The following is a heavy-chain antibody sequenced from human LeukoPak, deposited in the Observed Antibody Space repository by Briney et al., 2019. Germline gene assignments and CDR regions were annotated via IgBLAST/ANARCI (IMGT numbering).Heavy chain of an antibody. V-gene: IGHV4-4*07. CDR2: VHTSGST. CDR3: ARDQYYYDSSGYYSFDY. J-gene: IGHJ4*02. Sequence: SETLSLTCTVSGGSISGYHWSRIRQPAGKGLEWIGRVHTSGSTNYNPSLKSRVTMSVDTSKNQFSLKLSSVTAADTAVYYCARDQYYYDSSGYYSFDYWGQGALVTVSS. D-gene: IGHD3-22*01. CDR1: GGSISGYH.